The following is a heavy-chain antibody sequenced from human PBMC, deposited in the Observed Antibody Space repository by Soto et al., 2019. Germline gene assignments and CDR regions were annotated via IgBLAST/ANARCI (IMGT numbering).Heavy chain of an antibody. V-gene: IGHV1-2*04. J-gene: IGHJ6*02. CDR2: INPKSGGT. D-gene: IGHD2-8*01. CDR1: GYSFTDYH. CDR3: ARGDSTDCSNGVCSFFYNHDMDV. Sequence: ASVKVPCKASGYSFTDYHIHWVRQAPGQGLEWLGRINPKSGGTSTAQKFQGWVTMTTDTSISTASMELTRLTSDDTAIYYCARGDSTDCSNGVCSFFYNHDMDVWGQGTTVT.